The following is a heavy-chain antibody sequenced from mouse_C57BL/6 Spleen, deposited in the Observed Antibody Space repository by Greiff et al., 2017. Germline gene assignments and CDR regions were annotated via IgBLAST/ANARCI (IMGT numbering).Heavy chain of an antibody. CDR3: TYVEVYYGSSYPFAY. J-gene: IGHJ3*01. CDR1: GFNIKDYY. D-gene: IGHD1-1*01. CDR2: IDPEDGDT. V-gene: IGHV14-1*01. Sequence: EVMLVESGAELVRPGASVKLSCTASGFNIKDYYMHWVKQRPEKGLEWIGRIDPEDGDTEYAPKFQGKATMTADTSSNTAYLQLSSLTSEDTAVYYCTYVEVYYGSSYPFAYCGQGTLVTVSA.